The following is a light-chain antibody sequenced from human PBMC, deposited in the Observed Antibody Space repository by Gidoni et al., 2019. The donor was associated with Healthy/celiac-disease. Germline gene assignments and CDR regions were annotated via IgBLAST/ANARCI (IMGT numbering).Light chain of an antibody. Sequence: DIVLTPSPGTLSLSPGDRATLSCRASQSVSSSYLAWYQQKPGQAPRLLIYGASSRATGIPDRFSGSGSGTDFTLTISRLEPEDFAVYYCQQYGSSSITFGQXTRLEIK. J-gene: IGKJ5*01. CDR1: QSVSSSY. CDR3: QQYGSSSIT. V-gene: IGKV3-20*01. CDR2: GAS.